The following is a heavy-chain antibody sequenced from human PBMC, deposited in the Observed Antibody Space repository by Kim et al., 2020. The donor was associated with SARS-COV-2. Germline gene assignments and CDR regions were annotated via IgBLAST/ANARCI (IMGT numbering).Heavy chain of an antibody. CDR2: IYYSGST. J-gene: IGHJ4*02. V-gene: IGHV4-39*01. D-gene: IGHD2-15*01. CDR3: ARLGYCCWYFDS. CDR1: SDSITRSSYY. Sequence: SETLSLTCTVSSDSITRSSYYWAWIRQPTGKDLQWMGSIYYSGSTYYNPSLKSRLTISVDTSKNQFSLNLNSVTAADTALYYCARLGYCCWYFDSWGQGTLVTVSS.